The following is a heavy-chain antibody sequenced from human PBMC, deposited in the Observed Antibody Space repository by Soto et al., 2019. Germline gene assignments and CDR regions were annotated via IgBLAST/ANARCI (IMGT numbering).Heavy chain of an antibody. Sequence: QVQLVQSGAEVKKPGASVKVSCKASGYTFTSYGISWVRQAPGQGLEWMGWISAYNGNTNYAQKLQGRVTMTTDTSTSTAYMELRSLRSDDTAVYYCARDLTSGGFGELTTQFDYWGQGTLVTVSS. CDR1: GYTFTSYG. V-gene: IGHV1-18*01. J-gene: IGHJ4*02. CDR2: ISAYNGNT. CDR3: ARDLTSGGFGELTTQFDY. D-gene: IGHD3-10*01.